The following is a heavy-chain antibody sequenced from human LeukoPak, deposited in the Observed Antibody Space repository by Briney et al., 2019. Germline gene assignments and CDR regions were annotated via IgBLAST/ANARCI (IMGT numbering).Heavy chain of an antibody. CDR1: GFTFSSYA. CDR3: AKGYSSAWYYFDC. J-gene: IGHJ4*02. D-gene: IGHD6-19*01. CDR2: ISGRGDNT. Sequence: GGSLRLSCAASGFTFSSYAMSWVRQAPGKGLEWVSAISGRGDNTYYADSVKGRFTISRDNSENTLYLQLNSLRAEDTALYYCAKGYSSAWYYFDCWGQGTLVTVSS. V-gene: IGHV3-23*01.